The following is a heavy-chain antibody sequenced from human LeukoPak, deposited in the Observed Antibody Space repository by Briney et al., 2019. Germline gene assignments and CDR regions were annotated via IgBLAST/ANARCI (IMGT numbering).Heavy chain of an antibody. Sequence: PGRSLRLSCAASGFTFSNHGIHWVRQAPGRGLEWVAVISYDGRNKYYADSVKGRFTISRDNSKNTLYLEMNSLRAEDTAVYYCARGSNWDRDYYYYYMDVWGKGTTVTVSS. J-gene: IGHJ6*03. CDR2: ISYDGRNK. CDR3: ARGSNWDRDYYYYYMDV. D-gene: IGHD7-27*01. CDR1: GFTFSNHG. V-gene: IGHV3-30*03.